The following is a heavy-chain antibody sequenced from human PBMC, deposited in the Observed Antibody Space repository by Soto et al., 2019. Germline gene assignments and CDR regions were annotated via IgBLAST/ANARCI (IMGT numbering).Heavy chain of an antibody. CDR1: GDTFSTYS. Sequence: SVKVSCKVSGDTFSTYSISWVRQAPGQGLEWLGGIIPILGTSSYAQRFQDRVTITADKSTSTAYMELSSLRSEDTAVYYCARERSRYDRSGYYRPDYWGQGTLVTVSS. V-gene: IGHV1-69*08. D-gene: IGHD3-22*01. CDR2: IIPILGTS. J-gene: IGHJ4*02. CDR3: ARERSRYDRSGYYRPDY.